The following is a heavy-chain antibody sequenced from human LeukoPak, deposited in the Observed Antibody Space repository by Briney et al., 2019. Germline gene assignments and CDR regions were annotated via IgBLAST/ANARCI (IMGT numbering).Heavy chain of an antibody. D-gene: IGHD3-22*01. J-gene: IGHJ4*02. Sequence: GGSLRLSCAASGFTFSSYAMSWVRQAPGKGLEWVSYINGGGSTMYYADSVKGRFTISRDNGKDSLFMQMNSLRAEDTAVYYCARDAHYYDSSGYFRAPFDYWGQGTLVTVSS. V-gene: IGHV3-48*03. CDR3: ARDAHYYDSSGYFRAPFDY. CDR2: INGGGSTM. CDR1: GFTFSSYA.